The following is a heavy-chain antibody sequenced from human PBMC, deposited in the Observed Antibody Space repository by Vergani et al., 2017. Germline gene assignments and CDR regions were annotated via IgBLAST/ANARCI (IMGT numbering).Heavy chain of an antibody. CDR1: GFTFSSYW. D-gene: IGHD6-13*01. CDR3: ARVRIAAAGTLRNWFDP. CDR2: IKQDGSEK. J-gene: IGHJ5*02. V-gene: IGHV3-7*03. Sequence: EVQLVESGGGLVQPGGSLRLSCAASGFTFSSYWMSWVRQAPGKGLEWVANIKQDGSEKYYVDSVKGRFTISRDNAKNSLYLQMNSLRAEDTAVYYCARVRIAAAGTLRNWFDPWGQGTLVTVSS.